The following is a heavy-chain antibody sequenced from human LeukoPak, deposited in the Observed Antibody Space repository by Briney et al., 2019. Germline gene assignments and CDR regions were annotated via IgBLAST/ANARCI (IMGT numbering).Heavy chain of an antibody. V-gene: IGHV1-69*06. CDR3: ASPVSGYSYGYFDY. CDR1: GGTFSSYE. CDR2: IIPIFGTA. D-gene: IGHD5-18*01. Sequence: SVKVSCKASGGTFSSYEISWVRQAPGQGLEWMGGIIPIFGTANYAQKFQGRVTITADKSTSTAYMELSSLRSEDTAVYYCASPVSGYSYGYFDYWGQGTLVTVSS. J-gene: IGHJ4*02.